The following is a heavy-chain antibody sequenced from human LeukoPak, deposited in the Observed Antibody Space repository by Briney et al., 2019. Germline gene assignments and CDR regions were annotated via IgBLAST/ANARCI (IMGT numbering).Heavy chain of an antibody. CDR3: ARAAYSSTWYSRYFDL. CDR2: INEDGSEK. V-gene: IGHV3-7*01. Sequence: PGGSLRVSCAASGFTFSSYWMSWVRQAPGKGLEWVANINEDGSEKYYVQSVKGRFTISRDNAENSLYLQMNSLRAGDTAVYYCARAAYSSTWYSRYFDLWGRGTLVTVSS. J-gene: IGHJ2*01. CDR1: GFTFSSYW. D-gene: IGHD6-13*01.